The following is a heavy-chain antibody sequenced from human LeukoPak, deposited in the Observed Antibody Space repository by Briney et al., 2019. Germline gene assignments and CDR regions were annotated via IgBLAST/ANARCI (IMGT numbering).Heavy chain of an antibody. D-gene: IGHD2-2*01. CDR3: ARSVVPAAIATFFDY. J-gene: IGHJ4*02. CDR1: GGSSSGYY. Sequence: SETLSLTCAVYGGSSSGYYWSWIRQPPGKGLEWIGEINHSGSTNYNPSLKSRVTISVDTSKNQFSLKLSSVTAADTAVYYCARSVVPAAIATFFDYWGQGTLVTVSS. V-gene: IGHV4-34*01. CDR2: INHSGST.